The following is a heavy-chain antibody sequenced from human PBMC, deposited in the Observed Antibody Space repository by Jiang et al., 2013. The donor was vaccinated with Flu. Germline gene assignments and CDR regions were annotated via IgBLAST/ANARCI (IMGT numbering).Heavy chain of an antibody. CDR2: ISAYNGNT. V-gene: IGHV1-18*04. J-gene: IGHJ4*02. CDR3: ARDSRPFLWSSTSCPDY. CDR1: GYTFTSYG. Sequence: QLVESGAEVKKPGASVKVSCKASGYTFTSYGISWVRQAPGQGLEWMGWISAYNGNTNYAQKLQGRVTMTTDTSTSTAYMELRSLRSDDTAVYYCARDSRPFLWSSTSCPDYWGQGTLVTVSS. D-gene: IGHD2-2*01.